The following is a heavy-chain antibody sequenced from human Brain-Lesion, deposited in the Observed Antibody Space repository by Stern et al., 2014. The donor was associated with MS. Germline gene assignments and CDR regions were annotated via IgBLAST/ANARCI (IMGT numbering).Heavy chain of an antibody. D-gene: IGHD6-6*01. CDR1: GYRITSNW. CDR3: ARRGDSSSSGFDY. J-gene: IGHJ4*02. V-gene: IGHV5-51*01. Sequence: VQLVQSGAEVKKHGESLKISCKGYGYRITSNWIGWVRQMPGKGLEWMGIIWPGDSDTRYSPSFQGQVTISADKSISTAYLQWSSLQASDTAMYYCARRGDSSSSGFDYWGQGTLFIVSS. CDR2: IWPGDSDT.